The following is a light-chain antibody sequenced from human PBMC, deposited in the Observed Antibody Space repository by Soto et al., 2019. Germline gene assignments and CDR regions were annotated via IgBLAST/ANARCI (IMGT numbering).Light chain of an antibody. CDR2: AAS. Sequence: IHMTPSTSILSASXGDRVTITCRASQSISSYLNWYQQKPGKAPKLLIYAASSLQSGVPSRFSGSGSGTDFTLTISSLQPEDFATYYCQQSYSTPWTVGQGTKVDI. J-gene: IGKJ1*01. V-gene: IGKV1-39*01. CDR3: QQSYSTPWT. CDR1: QSISSY.